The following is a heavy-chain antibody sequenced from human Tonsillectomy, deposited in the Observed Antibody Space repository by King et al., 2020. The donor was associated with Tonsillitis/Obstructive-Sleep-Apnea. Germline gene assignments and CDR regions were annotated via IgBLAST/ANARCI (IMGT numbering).Heavy chain of an antibody. V-gene: IGHV5-51*03. Sequence: QLVQSGAEVKKPGGSLKISCKGSGYSFTSYWIGWVRQMPGKGLEWMGIIYPGDSDTTYSQSFQGQVTISADKSISTAYLQWSSLKAADTAMYYCARALGRYCSRSSFFDFDYWGQGTLVTVSS. CDR1: GYSFTSYW. CDR3: ARALGRYCSRSSFFDFDY. CDR2: IYPGDSDT. D-gene: IGHD2-2*01. J-gene: IGHJ4*02.